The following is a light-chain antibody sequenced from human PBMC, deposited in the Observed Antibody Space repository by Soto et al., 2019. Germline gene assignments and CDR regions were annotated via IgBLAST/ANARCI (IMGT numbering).Light chain of an antibody. CDR3: QQYGSSPGT. CDR2: SSS. CDR1: QSLSSSF. Sequence: EIVLTQSPGTLSLSPGERAILSCRASQSLSSSFLAWYQQKPGQAPRLLIYSSSNRATGIPDRFSGGGSGTDFTLTISRLEPADFAVYFCQQYGSSPGTFGQGTKVEI. V-gene: IGKV3-20*01. J-gene: IGKJ1*01.